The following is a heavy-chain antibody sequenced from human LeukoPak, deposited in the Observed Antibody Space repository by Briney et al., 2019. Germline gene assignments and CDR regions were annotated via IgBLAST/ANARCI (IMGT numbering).Heavy chain of an antibody. CDR1: GYSISSGYY. D-gene: IGHD3-3*01. V-gene: IGHV4-38-2*02. CDR2: IYHSGST. CDR3: ARVRSLQDYDFWSGVYWFDP. Sequence: SETLSLTCTVSGYSISSGYYWGWIRQPPGKGLEWIGSIYHSGSTYYNPSLKSRVTISVDTSKNQFSLKLSSVTAADTAVYYCARVRSLQDYDFWSGVYWFDPWGQGTLVTVSS. J-gene: IGHJ5*02.